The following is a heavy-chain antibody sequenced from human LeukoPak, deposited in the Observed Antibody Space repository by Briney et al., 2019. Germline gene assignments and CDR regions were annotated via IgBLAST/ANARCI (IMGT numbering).Heavy chain of an antibody. Sequence: SETLSLTCAVSGGSFSGYYWSWIRQPPGKGLEWIGEINHSGSTNYKPSPKRRVTISVDTSKNQFSLTLSSVTAADTAVYYRARGDDRFRPQSLVPPGVPRYYYYYYMDVWGKGTTVTVSS. CDR3: ARGDDRFRPQSLVPPGVPRYYYYYYMDV. CDR2: INHSGST. CDR1: GGSFSGYY. J-gene: IGHJ6*03. V-gene: IGHV4-34*01. D-gene: IGHD6-13*01.